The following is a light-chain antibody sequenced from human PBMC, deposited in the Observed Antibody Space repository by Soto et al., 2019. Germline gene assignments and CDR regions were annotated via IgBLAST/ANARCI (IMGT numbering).Light chain of an antibody. CDR3: QRYNAFSQT. J-gene: IGKJ1*01. CDR2: DAS. V-gene: IGKV1-5*01. Sequence: DIQMTQSPSTLSPSVGDRVTITCRASQSINSWVAWFQQKPGKAPKVLIYDASTLESGVPSRFSGSGSGTEFTLTIDSLQPDDVATYYCQRYNAFSQTLGQGTKVE. CDR1: QSINSW.